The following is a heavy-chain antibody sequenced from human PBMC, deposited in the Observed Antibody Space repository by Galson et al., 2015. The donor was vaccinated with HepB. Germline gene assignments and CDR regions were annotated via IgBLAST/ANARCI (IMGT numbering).Heavy chain of an antibody. CDR3: TRDRHPPSAPFDY. V-gene: IGHV1-2*02. CDR2: IDPKSGGA. J-gene: IGHJ4*02. D-gene: IGHD2-2*01. Sequence: SCKASGYPFTAYFIHRVRQAPGQGLQWMGWIDPKSGGANYAQNFQVRVTMTRDTSISTAYMDLSSLRSDDTAVYYCTRDRHPPSAPFDYWGQGTLVTVSS. CDR1: GYPFTAYF.